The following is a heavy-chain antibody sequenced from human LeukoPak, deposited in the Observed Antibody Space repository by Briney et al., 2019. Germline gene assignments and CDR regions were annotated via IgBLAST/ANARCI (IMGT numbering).Heavy chain of an antibody. J-gene: IGHJ4*02. CDR2: INHSGST. Sequence: SETLSLTCAVYGGSFSGYYWSWIRQPPGKGLEWIGEINHSGSTNYNPSLKSRVTISVDTSKNQFSLKLSSVTAADTAVYYCARAYSSGWYHYWGQGTLVTVSS. D-gene: IGHD6-19*01. V-gene: IGHV4-34*01. CDR1: GGSFSGYY. CDR3: ARAYSSGWYHY.